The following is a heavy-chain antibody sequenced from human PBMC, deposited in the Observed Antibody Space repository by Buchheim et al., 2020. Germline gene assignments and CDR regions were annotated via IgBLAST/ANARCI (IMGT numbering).Heavy chain of an antibody. CDR2: IKQDGSEK. Sequence: EVQLVESGGGLVQPGGSLRLSCAASGFTFSSYWMSWVRQAPGKGLEWVANIKQDGSEKYYVDSVKGRVTISRDNAKNSLYLEMNSLRAEDTAVYYCARDVGESTYYDFWGGGGPETAFDYWGQGTL. J-gene: IGHJ4*02. D-gene: IGHD3-3*01. CDR3: ARDVGESTYYDFWGGGGPETAFDY. V-gene: IGHV3-7*01. CDR1: GFTFSSYW.